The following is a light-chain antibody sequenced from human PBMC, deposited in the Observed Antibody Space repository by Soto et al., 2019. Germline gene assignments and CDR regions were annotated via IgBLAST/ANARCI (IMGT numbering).Light chain of an antibody. CDR1: TSNIGAPYD. CDR3: QSYDISLHNYV. CDR2: GDN. J-gene: IGLJ1*01. Sequence: QSVLTQPPSVSGAPGQRVSISCTGSTSNIGAPYDVHWYQHLPGTAPKLLIYGDNNRPSGVPDRFSGPKSGTSASLAITRLQAEDEADYYCQSYDISLHNYVFGTGTKVTV. V-gene: IGLV1-40*01.